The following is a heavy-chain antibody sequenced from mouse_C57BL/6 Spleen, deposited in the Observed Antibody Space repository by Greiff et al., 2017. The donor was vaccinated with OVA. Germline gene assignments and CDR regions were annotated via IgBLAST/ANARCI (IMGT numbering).Heavy chain of an antibody. V-gene: IGHV1-81*01. CDR3: ALITTVVEEAY. Sequence: QVQLQQSGAELARPGASVKLSCKASGYTFTSYGISWVKQRTGQGLEWIGEIYPRSGNTYYNEKFKGKATLTADKSSSTAYMELRSLTSEDSAVYFCALITTVVEEAYWGQGTLVTVSA. CDR2: IYPRSGNT. D-gene: IGHD1-1*01. J-gene: IGHJ3*01. CDR1: GYTFTSYG.